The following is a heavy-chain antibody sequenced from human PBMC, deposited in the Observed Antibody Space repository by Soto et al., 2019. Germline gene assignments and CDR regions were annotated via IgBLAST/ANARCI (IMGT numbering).Heavy chain of an antibody. V-gene: IGHV4-4*08. J-gene: IGHJ3*02. Sequence: QVQLQESGPGLLKPSETLFLTCSVSCASISRYYWSWIRHSTGKGLDFIGCMYSSGGTNYNPDLKSRSNKSRDTSKTQLPIKLTSVTAAETAVHFFAKLQNTVLPLFKIWGQGTMITVSS. CDR2: MYSSGGT. CDR3: AKLQNTVLPLFKI. D-gene: IGHD2-21*01. CDR1: CASISRYY.